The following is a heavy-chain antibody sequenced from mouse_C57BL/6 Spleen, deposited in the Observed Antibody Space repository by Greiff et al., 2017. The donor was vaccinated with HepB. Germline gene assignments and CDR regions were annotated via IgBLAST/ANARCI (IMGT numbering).Heavy chain of an antibody. J-gene: IGHJ3*01. V-gene: IGHV5-9-1*02. D-gene: IGHD1-1*01. Sequence: EVKVEESGEGLVKPGGSLKLSCAASGFTFSSYAMSWVRQTPEKRLEWVAYISSGGDYIYYADTVKGRFTISRDNARNTLYLQMSSLKSEDTAMYYCTRDGDYGSSYVAWFAYWGQGTLVTVSA. CDR2: ISSGGDYI. CDR1: GFTFSSYA. CDR3: TRDGDYGSSYVAWFAY.